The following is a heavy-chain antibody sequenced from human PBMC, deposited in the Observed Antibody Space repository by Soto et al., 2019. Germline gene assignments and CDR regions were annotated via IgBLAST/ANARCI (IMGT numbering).Heavy chain of an antibody. Sequence: GGSLRLSCAASGFTFDDYAMHWVRQAPGKGLEWVSGISWNSGSIGYADSVKGRFTISRDNAKNSLYLQMNSLRAEDTALYYCAKDIDGYSMRVFDYWGQGTLVTVSS. V-gene: IGHV3-9*01. CDR2: ISWNSGSI. CDR1: GFTFDDYA. CDR3: AKDIDGYSMRVFDY. J-gene: IGHJ4*02. D-gene: IGHD4-4*01.